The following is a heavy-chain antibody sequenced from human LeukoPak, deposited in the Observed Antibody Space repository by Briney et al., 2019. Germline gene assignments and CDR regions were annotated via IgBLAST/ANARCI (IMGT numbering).Heavy chain of an antibody. D-gene: IGHD2-2*01. CDR2: IYSDGRT. Sequence: GGSLRLSCAASGFSVSDYYMNWVRQAPGKGLEWVSFIYSDGRTYYADSVKGRFTISRDNSRNTLYLQMNSLRAEDTAVYYCAKDFPYCSSASCYPDWGQGTLVTVSS. CDR3: AKDFPYCSSASCYPD. CDR1: GFSVSDYY. V-gene: IGHV3-53*01. J-gene: IGHJ4*02.